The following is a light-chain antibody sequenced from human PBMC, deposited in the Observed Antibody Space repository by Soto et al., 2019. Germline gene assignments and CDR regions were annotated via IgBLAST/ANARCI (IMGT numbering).Light chain of an antibody. CDR2: LAS. CDR3: QKYNSAPHT. CDR1: QGISNY. V-gene: IGKV1-27*01. Sequence: DIQMTQSPSSLSASVGDRVTITCLASQGISNYVAWYQQKPGEVPKLLIYLASTLQSGVPSRFSGSGSGTVFTLTISSLQPEDVATYYCQKYNSAPHTFGGGTKVEIK. J-gene: IGKJ4*01.